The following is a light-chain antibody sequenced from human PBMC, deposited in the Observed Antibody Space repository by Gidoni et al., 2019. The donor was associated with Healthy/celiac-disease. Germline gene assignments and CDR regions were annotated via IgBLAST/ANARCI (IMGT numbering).Light chain of an antibody. Sequence: VLTQSPATLSLSPGESATLSCRASQSVSSYLAWYQQKPGQAPRLLIYDASNRATGIPARFSGSGSGTDFTLTISSLEPEDFAVYYCQQRSNWLTFGPXTKVDIK. CDR3: QQRSNWLT. CDR2: DAS. J-gene: IGKJ3*01. V-gene: IGKV3-11*01. CDR1: QSVSSY.